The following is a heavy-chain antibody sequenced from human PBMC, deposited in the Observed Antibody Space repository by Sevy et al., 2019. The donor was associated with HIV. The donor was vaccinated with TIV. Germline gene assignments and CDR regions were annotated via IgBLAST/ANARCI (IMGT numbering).Heavy chain of an antibody. J-gene: IGHJ4*02. D-gene: IGHD3-10*01. V-gene: IGHV3-11*01. CDR3: ARDLRVSTMVRGVFDY. CDR2: ISSSGSTI. Sequence: GGSLRLSCAASGFTFSDYYMSWIRQAPGKGLEWGSYISSSGSTIYYAESVKGRFTISRANAKNSLYLQMNSLKAEDTAVYYCARDLRVSTMVRGVFDYWGQGTLVTVSS. CDR1: GFTFSDYY.